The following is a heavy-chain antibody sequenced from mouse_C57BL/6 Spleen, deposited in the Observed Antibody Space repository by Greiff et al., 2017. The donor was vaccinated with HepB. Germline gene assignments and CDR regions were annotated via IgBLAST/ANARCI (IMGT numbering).Heavy chain of an antibody. CDR1: GYTFTSYW. J-gene: IGHJ4*01. CDR2: IDPSDSYT. CDR3: ARYSAGDGVDY. V-gene: IGHV1-50*01. D-gene: IGHD3-2*02. Sequence: QVQLQQPGAELVKPGASVKLSCKASGYTFTSYWMQWVKQRPGQGLEWIGEIDPSDSYTNYNQKFKGKATLTVDTSSSTAYMQLSSLTSEDSAVYYCARYSAGDGVDYWGQGTSVTVSS.